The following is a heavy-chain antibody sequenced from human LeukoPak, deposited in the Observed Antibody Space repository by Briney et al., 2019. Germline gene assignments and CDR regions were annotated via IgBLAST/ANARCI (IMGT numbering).Heavy chain of an antibody. CDR3: ARVGGYCSSVSNCYGDY. CDR2: ISSGGTNI. CDR1: GFTFSIYS. D-gene: IGHD2-2*03. V-gene: IGHV3-21*01. J-gene: IGHJ4*02. Sequence: GSLRLSCAASGFTFSIYSMNWVRQAPGKGLEWVSCISSGGTNIYYADSVRGRFTISRDNAKNSLYLQMNSLRAEDTAVYYCARVGGYCSSVSNCYGDYWGQGTLVTVSS.